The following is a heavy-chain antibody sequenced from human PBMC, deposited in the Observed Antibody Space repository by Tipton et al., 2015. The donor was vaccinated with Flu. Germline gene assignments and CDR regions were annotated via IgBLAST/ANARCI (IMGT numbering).Heavy chain of an antibody. CDR1: GFSFGSYS. CDR3: VRGPTSHVGDYRWFDP. J-gene: IGHJ5*02. D-gene: IGHD4-17*01. V-gene: IGHV3-21*01. Sequence: GSLRLSCAASGFSFGSYSMNWVRQAPGKGLEWVSCITSGSTFIDYADSVKGRFTVSRDNAKNSLYLQMNSLRAEDTAVYYCVRGPTSHVGDYRWFDPWGQGTLVAVSS. CDR2: ITSGSTFI.